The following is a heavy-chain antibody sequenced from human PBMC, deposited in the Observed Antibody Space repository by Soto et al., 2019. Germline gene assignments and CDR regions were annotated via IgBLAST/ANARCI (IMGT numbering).Heavy chain of an antibody. CDR2: ISSTINYI. CDR3: ARESEDLTSNFDY. V-gene: IGHV3-21*06. CDR1: GFTFTRYS. Sequence: GGSLRLSCAASGFTFTRYSMNWVRQAPGKGLEWVSSISSTINYIYYGDSMKGRFTISRDNAKNSLYLEMNSLRAEDTAVYYCARESEDLTSNFDYWGQGTLVTVSS. J-gene: IGHJ4*02.